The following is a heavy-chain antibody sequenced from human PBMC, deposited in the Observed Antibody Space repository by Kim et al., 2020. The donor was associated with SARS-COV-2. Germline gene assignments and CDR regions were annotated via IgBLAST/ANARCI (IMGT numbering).Heavy chain of an antibody. CDR3: VRHPCTTTTCPEGIDI. CDR2: IYYSGST. J-gene: IGHJ3*02. Sequence: SETLSLTCSVSGGSISSRSYYWGWIRQPPGKGLEWIANIYYSGSTFYNPSLKSRVTISVDTSKNQLSLKLTSVTAADTAVYYCVRHPCTTTTCPEGIDIWGQGTMVTVSS. V-gene: IGHV4-39*01. D-gene: IGHD2-2*01. CDR1: GGSISSRSYY.